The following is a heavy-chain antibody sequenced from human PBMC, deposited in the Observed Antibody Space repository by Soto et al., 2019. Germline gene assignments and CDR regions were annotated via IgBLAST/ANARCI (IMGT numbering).Heavy chain of an antibody. D-gene: IGHD2-21*02. CDR2: ITGSGNTI. CDR1: GFSFNKYA. V-gene: IGHV3-23*01. Sequence: DVQLLESGGGLVQPGGSLRLSCVASGFSFNKYAMIWVRQAPGKGQEWVSGITGSGNTIEYTASVKGRFTISRDNSKNTVYLHMDGLRAEDTAMYYCAKDDVAGDGLWLVSDWGQGIPVTVS. J-gene: IGHJ4*02. CDR3: AKDDVAGDGLWLVSD.